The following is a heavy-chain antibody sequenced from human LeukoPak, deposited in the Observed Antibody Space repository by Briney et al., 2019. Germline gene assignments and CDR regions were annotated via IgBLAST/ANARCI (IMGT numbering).Heavy chain of an antibody. CDR3: ARASGWVTNPFDY. V-gene: IGHV4-59*01. CDR1: GGSISSYY. D-gene: IGHD2-21*02. J-gene: IGHJ4*02. CDR2: IYYSGST. Sequence: SETLSLTCTVSGGSISSYYWSWIRQPPGKGLEWIGYIYYSGSTSYNPSLKSRVTISIDMSKNQFSLNLSSVTAADTAVYYCARASGWVTNPFDYWGQGTLVTVSS.